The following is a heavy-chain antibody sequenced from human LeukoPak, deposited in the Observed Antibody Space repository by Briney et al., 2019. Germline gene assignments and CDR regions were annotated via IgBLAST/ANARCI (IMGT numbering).Heavy chain of an antibody. CDR1: GFTVSSNY. J-gene: IGHJ4*02. D-gene: IGHD2-15*01. V-gene: IGHV3-66*02. CDR2: MYSGGST. CDR3: ARDPGGYCSSGSCLGAGY. Sequence: GGSLRLSCAASGFTVSSNYMSWVRQAPGKGLEWVSVMYSGGSTYYADSVKGRFTISRDNSKNTLFLRMNSLRAEDTAVYYCARDPGGYCSSGSCLGAGYWGQGTLVTVSS.